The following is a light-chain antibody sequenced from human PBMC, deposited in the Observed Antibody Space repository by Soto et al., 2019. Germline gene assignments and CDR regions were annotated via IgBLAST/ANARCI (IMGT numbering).Light chain of an antibody. V-gene: IGLV2-8*01. Sequence: QSVLTQPPSASGSPGLSVTISCTGTSSDIGGYDYVSWYQQHPGKAPKLMIFEVSQRPSGVPDRFSGSKSGNTASLTVSGLQAEDEADYYCSSYAGSNNLVFGGGTKLTVL. CDR3: SSYAGSNNLV. CDR2: EVS. CDR1: SSDIGGYDY. J-gene: IGLJ2*01.